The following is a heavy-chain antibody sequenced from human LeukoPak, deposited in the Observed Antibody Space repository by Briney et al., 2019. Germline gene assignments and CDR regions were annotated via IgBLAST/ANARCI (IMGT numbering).Heavy chain of an antibody. CDR1: GFSFSTYS. CDR3: ARGRSSSRHFDY. V-gene: IGHV4-34*01. J-gene: IGHJ4*02. D-gene: IGHD6-13*01. CDR2: INRSGST. Sequence: GSLRLSCAASGFSFSTYSMTWVRQPPGKGLEWIGEINRSGSTHYIYYNPSLKSRVTISLDTSRNEFSLKLSSVTAADTAVYYCARGRSSSRHFDYWGQGTLVTVSS.